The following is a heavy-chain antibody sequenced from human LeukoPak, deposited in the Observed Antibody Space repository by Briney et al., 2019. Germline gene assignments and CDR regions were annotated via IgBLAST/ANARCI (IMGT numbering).Heavy chain of an antibody. Sequence: GGSLRLSCAASGFTFSSYAMSWVRQAPGKGLEWVSAISGSGGSTYYADSVKGRFTISRDNSKNTLYLQMNSLGAEDTAVYYCARAVRIQLWGGAFDIWGQGTMVTVSS. D-gene: IGHD5-18*01. CDR1: GFTFSSYA. CDR2: ISGSGGST. CDR3: ARAVRIQLWGGAFDI. J-gene: IGHJ3*02. V-gene: IGHV3-23*01.